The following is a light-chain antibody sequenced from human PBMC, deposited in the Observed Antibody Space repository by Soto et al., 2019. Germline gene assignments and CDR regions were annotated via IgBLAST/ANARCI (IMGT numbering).Light chain of an antibody. Sequence: QSALTQPASVSGSPGQSITISCNGTSSDFGRYNLVSCYQHHPGKAPKLIIYEVSERPSGDSGVFSGSKSGNTASLTISGLQAEDEADYYCCSYAGSSTGVFGGGTKLTVL. CDR3: CSYAGSSTGV. J-gene: IGLJ2*01. CDR2: EVS. V-gene: IGLV2-23*02. CDR1: SSDFGRYNL.